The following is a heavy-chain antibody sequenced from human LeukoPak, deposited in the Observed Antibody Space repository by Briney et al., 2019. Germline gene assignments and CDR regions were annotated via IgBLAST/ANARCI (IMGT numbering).Heavy chain of an antibody. V-gene: IGHV4-4*07. D-gene: IGHD6-13*01. J-gene: IGHJ4*02. CDR3: ARGSAAAGTGRYFDY. CDR2: IYTSGST. CDR1: GGSISSYY. Sequence: PSETLSLTCTVSGGSISSYYWSWIRQPAGKGLEWIGRIYTSGSTNYNPSLKSRVTMSVDTSKNQFSLKLSSVTAADTAVYYCARGSAAAGTGRYFDYWGQGTLVTVSS.